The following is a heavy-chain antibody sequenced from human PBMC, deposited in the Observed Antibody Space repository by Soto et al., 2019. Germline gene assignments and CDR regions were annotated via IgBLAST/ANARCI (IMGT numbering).Heavy chain of an antibody. CDR2: ISSASSYI. D-gene: IGHD3-16*02. CDR1: GFTFSTYT. Sequence: EVQLVESGGGLVKPGGSLRLSCEASGFTFSTYTLNWVRQAPGKGLEYVSSISSASSYIYYADSVKGRFTISRDNARNSVYLQRNSLRAEDTAVYYCARELAPYEYNRYFDSCGQGTLVTASS. J-gene: IGHJ4*02. CDR3: ARELAPYEYNRYFDS. V-gene: IGHV3-21*02.